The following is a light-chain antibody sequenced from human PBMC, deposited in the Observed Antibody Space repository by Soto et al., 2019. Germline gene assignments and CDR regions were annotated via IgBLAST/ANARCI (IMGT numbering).Light chain of an antibody. CDR1: QSVSSSS. Sequence: EIVLTQSPGTLSLSPWERATLSCRASQSVSSSSLAWYQHKPGQAPRLLIFGTSSRATGIPDRFSGSGSGTDFTLTISRLEPEDFAVYYCQQYGGSSTFGQGTKVDIK. CDR3: QQYGGSST. J-gene: IGKJ1*01. V-gene: IGKV3-20*01. CDR2: GTS.